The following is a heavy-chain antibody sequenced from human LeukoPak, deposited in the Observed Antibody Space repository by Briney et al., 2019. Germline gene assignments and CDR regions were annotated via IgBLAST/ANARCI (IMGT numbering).Heavy chain of an antibody. D-gene: IGHD6-19*01. CDR1: GFTFSSYG. Sequence: GGSLRLSCAASGFTFSSYGMHWVRQAPGKGLDWVAFIHHDGSNKYYADSVRGRFTISRDNSKNTLYLQMNSLRAEDTAVYFCAKGSGWYVPFDYWGQGTQVTVSS. J-gene: IGHJ4*02. V-gene: IGHV3-30*02. CDR2: IHHDGSNK. CDR3: AKGSGWYVPFDY.